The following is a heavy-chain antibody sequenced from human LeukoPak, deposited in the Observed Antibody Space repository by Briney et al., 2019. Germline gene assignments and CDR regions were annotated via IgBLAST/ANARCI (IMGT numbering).Heavy chain of an antibody. CDR1: GFTFSSYA. D-gene: IGHD3-16*02. CDR3: ARTLPESATYYDYVWGSYRLVGAFDI. CDR2: ISYDGSNK. Sequence: GRSLRLSCAASGFTFSSYAMHWVRQAPGKGLEWVAVISYDGSNKYYADSVKGRFTISRDNSKNTLYLQMNSLRAEDTAVYYCARTLPESATYYDYVWGSYRLVGAFDIWGQGTMVTVSS. J-gene: IGHJ3*02. V-gene: IGHV3-30*04.